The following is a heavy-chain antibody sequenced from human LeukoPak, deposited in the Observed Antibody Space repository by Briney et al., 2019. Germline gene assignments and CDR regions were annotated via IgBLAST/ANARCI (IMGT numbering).Heavy chain of an antibody. CDR1: GGSFSGYY. J-gene: IGHJ5*02. CDR3: ARRSRGARRNWFDP. D-gene: IGHD1-26*01. CDR2: INHSGST. Sequence: SETLSLTCAVYGGSFSGYYWSWIRQPPGKGLEWIGEINHSGSTNYNPSLKSRVTISVDTSKNQFSLKLSSVTAADTAVYYCARRSRGARRNWFDPWGQGTLVTVSS. V-gene: IGHV4-34*01.